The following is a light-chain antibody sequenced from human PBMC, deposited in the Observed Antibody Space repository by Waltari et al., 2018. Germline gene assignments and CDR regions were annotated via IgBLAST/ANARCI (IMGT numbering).Light chain of an antibody. J-gene: IGLJ2*01. Sequence: QSVLTQPPSVSAAPGQKVTISCHGSISNIGNYYVSWYHQLPRAAPKLLIYDKNKRPSGIPDRFSASKSGTSATLGITGLQIGDEADYYCATWDNSLSEVVFGGGTKLTVL. V-gene: IGLV1-51*01. CDR3: ATWDNSLSEVV. CDR1: ISNIGNYY. CDR2: DKN.